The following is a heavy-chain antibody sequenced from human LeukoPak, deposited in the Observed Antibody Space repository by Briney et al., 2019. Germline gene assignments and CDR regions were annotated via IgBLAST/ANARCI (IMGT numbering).Heavy chain of an antibody. CDR3: ARRIAAAGVYYFDY. J-gene: IGHJ4*02. D-gene: IGHD6-13*01. Sequence: ASVKVSCKASGYTFTGYYMHWVRQAPGQGLEWMGWINPNSGGTNYAQKFQGWVTMTRDTSISTAYMELSRLRSDDTAVYYCARRIAAAGVYYFDYWGQGTLVTVSS. V-gene: IGHV1-2*04. CDR2: INPNSGGT. CDR1: GYTFTGYY.